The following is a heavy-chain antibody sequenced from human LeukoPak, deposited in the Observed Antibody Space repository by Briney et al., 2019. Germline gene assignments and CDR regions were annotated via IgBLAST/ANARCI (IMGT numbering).Heavy chain of an antibody. CDR3: TTEWFGELLYNY. Sequence: GGSLRLSCAASGFTFSNAWMSWVRQAPGKGLEWVGRIKSKTDGGTTDYAAPVKGRFTISRDDSKNTLYLQMNSLKTEDTAVCYCTTEWFGELLYNYWGQGTLVTVSS. V-gene: IGHV3-15*01. CDR1: GFTFSNAW. J-gene: IGHJ4*02. CDR2: IKSKTDGGTT. D-gene: IGHD3-10*01.